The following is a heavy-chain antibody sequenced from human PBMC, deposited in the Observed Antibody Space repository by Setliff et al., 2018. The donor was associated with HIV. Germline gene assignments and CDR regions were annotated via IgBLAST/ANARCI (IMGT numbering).Heavy chain of an antibody. CDR1: GGSITSDDYY. V-gene: IGHV4-30-4*08. J-gene: IGHJ5*02. D-gene: IGHD3-22*01. CDR2: IYYSGST. Sequence: PSETLSLTCTVSGGSITSDDYYWIWIRQPPGKGLEWIGFIYYSGSTNYNPSLKSRVTISVDTSKNQFSLKLSSVTAADTAVYYCASRVYYYDSSGYLREEGFDPWGQGTLVTVSS. CDR3: ASRVYYYDSSGYLREEGFDP.